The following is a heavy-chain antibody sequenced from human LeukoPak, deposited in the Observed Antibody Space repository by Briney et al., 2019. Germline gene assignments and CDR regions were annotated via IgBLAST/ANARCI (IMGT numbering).Heavy chain of an antibody. CDR3: AKDMHYDSSGYYGLQFDS. Sequence: GGSLRLSCAASGFTFSGYGMHWVPQAPGKGLEWVAVISYDGSNKYYADSVKGRFTIAGDNSKNILYLQMNSLRADDTAVYYCAKDMHYDSSGYYGLQFDSWGQGTLVTVSS. J-gene: IGHJ4*02. CDR2: ISYDGSNK. CDR1: GFTFSGYG. V-gene: IGHV3-30*18. D-gene: IGHD3-22*01.